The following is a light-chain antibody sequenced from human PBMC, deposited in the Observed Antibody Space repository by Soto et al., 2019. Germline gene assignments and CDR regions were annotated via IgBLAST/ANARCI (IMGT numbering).Light chain of an antibody. CDR2: GAS. J-gene: IGKJ1*01. CDR1: QSVSSSY. V-gene: IGKV3-20*01. CDR3: QQYGSSPGT. Sequence: EIVLTQSPATLSLSPGERATLSCRASQSVSSSYIAWYQQRPGQTPSLLIYGASTRATGIPDRFSGSGSGTDFTLTISRLEPEDSAVYYCQQYGSSPGTFGQGTKVDNK.